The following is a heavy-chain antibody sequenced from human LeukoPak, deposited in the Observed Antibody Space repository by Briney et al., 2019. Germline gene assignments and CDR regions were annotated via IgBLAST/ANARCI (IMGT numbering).Heavy chain of an antibody. CDR2: IYTSGST. D-gene: IGHD2-2*01. J-gene: IGHJ6*03. V-gene: IGHV4-61*02. Sequence: PSQTLSLTCTVSGGSISSGSYYWSWIRQPAGKGLEWIGRIYTSGSTNYNPSLKSRVTISVDTSKNQFSLKLSSVTAADTAVYYCARVRFVLVPAAMGYYYYYMDVWGKGTTVTVSS. CDR3: ARVRFVLVPAAMGYYYYYMDV. CDR1: GGSISSGSYY.